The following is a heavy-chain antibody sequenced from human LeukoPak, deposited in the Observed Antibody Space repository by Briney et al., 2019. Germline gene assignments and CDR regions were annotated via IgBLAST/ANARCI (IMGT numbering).Heavy chain of an antibody. CDR3: ARAIRRLYYYYYMDV. J-gene: IGHJ6*03. CDR2: INHSGST. Sequence: PGGSLRLSCAASGFTFNSYWMSWIRQPPGKGLEWIGEINHSGSTNYNPSLKSRVTISVDTSKNQFSLKLSSVTAADTAVYYCARAIRRLYYYYYMDVWGKGTTVTVSS. V-gene: IGHV4-34*01. D-gene: IGHD2-2*01. CDR1: GFTFNSYW.